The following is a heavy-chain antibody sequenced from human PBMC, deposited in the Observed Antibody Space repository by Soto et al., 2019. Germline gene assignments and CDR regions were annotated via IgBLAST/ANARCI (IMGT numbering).Heavy chain of an antibody. CDR2: ISGTGGST. D-gene: IGHD4-4*01. J-gene: IGHJ6*02. V-gene: IGHV3-23*01. CDR3: AKTSNNYYHYYDMDV. Sequence: EVQLLESGGGLVQPGGSLRLSCAASGFTFSSYAMSWVRQAPEGLEWVSAISGTGGSTYYADSVKGRFTISRDNSKNTLYLQMNSLRAEDTALYYCAKTSNNYYHYYDMDVWGQGTTVTVSS. CDR1: GFTFSSYA.